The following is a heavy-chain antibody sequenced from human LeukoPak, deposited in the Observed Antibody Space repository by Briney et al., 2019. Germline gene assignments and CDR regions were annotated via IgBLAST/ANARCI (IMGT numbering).Heavy chain of an antibody. CDR3: ARVIAAGNHDGFDI. CDR1: GFTFSNHW. CDR2: INSDGSSK. Sequence: GGSLRLSCAASGFTFSNHWMHWVRQSPGKGLVWVSRINSDGSSKSYADSVKGRFTISRDNAKNTLYLQMNSLRAEDTAVYYCARVIAAGNHDGFDIWGQGTMVTVSS. J-gene: IGHJ3*02. V-gene: IGHV3-74*01. D-gene: IGHD6-13*01.